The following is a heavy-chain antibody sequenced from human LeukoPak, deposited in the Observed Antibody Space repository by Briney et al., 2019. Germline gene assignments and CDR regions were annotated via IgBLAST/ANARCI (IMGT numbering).Heavy chain of an antibody. V-gene: IGHV4-34*01. J-gene: IGHJ4*02. CDR1: GVSFSGYY. CDR2: INHSGST. Sequence: SETLSLTCAVYGVSFSGYYWSWIRQPPGKGLEWIGEINHSGSTNYNPSLKSRVTISVDTSKNQFSLKLSSVTAADTAVYYCARGRTVAGTFYVYWGQGTLVTVSS. D-gene: IGHD6-19*01. CDR3: ARGRTVAGTFYVY.